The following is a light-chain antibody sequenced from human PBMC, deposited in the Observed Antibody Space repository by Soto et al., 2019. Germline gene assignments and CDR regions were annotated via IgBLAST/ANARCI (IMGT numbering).Light chain of an antibody. V-gene: IGLV2-14*01. CDR3: SSYTGAYTLV. J-gene: IGLJ1*01. Sequence: QSVLARPASVSGSPGQSIALSCTGTSSDVGAYNYVSWYQQHPGKAPKLIVHEVSDRPSGVSDRFSGSKSGNTASLTISGLQAEDEADYYCSSYTGAYTLVFGTGTKVTVL. CDR1: SSDVGAYNY. CDR2: EVS.